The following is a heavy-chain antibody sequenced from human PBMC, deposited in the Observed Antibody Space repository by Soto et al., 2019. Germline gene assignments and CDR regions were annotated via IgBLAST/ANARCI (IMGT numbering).Heavy chain of an antibody. J-gene: IGHJ6*02. CDR1: GFTFTSSA. Sequence: ASVKVSCKASGFTFTSSAVQWVRQARGQRLEWIGWIVVGSGNTNYAQKFQERVTITRDMSTSTAYMELSSLRSEDTAVYYCAADRGSSSPDDYYYYGMDVWGQGTTVTVSS. CDR3: AADRGSSSPDDYYYYGMDV. CDR2: IVVGSGNT. V-gene: IGHV1-58*01. D-gene: IGHD6-13*01.